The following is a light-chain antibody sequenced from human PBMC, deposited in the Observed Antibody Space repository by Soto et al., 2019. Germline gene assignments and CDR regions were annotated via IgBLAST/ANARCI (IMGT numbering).Light chain of an antibody. CDR2: GAS. CDR1: QSVSSN. V-gene: IGKV3-15*01. CDR3: QQYNNWPPWT. Sequence: IVLTQSPCTLSLSPGERATLSCRASQSVSSNLAWYQQKPGQAPRLLIYGASTRATGIPARFSGSGSGTEFTLTISSLQSQDFAVYYCQQYNNWPPWTFGQGTNVEIK. J-gene: IGKJ1*01.